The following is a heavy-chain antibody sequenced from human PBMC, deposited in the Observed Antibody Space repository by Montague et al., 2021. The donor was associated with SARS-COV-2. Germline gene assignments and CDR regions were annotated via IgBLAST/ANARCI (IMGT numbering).Heavy chain of an antibody. D-gene: IGHD3-9*01. V-gene: IGHV3-21*01. Sequence: SQRLYCAASGFTFSSYSMNWVRQAPGKGLEWVSSISISSSYIYYADSVKGRFTISRDNAKNSLYLQMNSLRAEDTAVYYCASGDFDWLLSFHYGMDVWGQRTTVTGSS. J-gene: IGHJ6*02. CDR1: GFTFSSYS. CDR3: ASGDFDWLLSFHYGMDV. CDR2: ISISSSYI.